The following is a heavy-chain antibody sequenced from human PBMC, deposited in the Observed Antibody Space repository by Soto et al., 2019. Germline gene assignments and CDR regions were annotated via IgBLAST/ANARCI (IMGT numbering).Heavy chain of an antibody. CDR3: VKNNYCSGGSCYSSGYYYYYMDV. J-gene: IGHJ6*03. Sequence: SVKVSCKASGGTFSSYTISWVRQAPGQGLEWMGRIIPILGIANYAQKFQGRVTITADKSTSTAYMELSSLRSEDTAVYYCVKNNYCSGGSCYSSGYYYYYMDVWGKGTTVTVSS. V-gene: IGHV1-69*02. D-gene: IGHD2-15*01. CDR1: GGTFSSYT. CDR2: IIPILGIA.